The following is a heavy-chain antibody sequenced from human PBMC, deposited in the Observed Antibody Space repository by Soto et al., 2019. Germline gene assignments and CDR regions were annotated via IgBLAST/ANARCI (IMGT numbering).Heavy chain of an antibody. V-gene: IGHV4-59*01. CDR2: IYYSGST. J-gene: IGHJ4*02. CDR1: GGSISSYY. D-gene: IGHD1-26*01. CDR3: ARAPRPTIVGANDFDY. Sequence: SETLSLTCTVSGGSISSYYWSWIRQPPGKGLEWIGYIYYSGSTNYNPSLKSRVTISVDTSKNQFSLKLSSVTAADTAVYYCARAPRPTIVGANDFDYWGQGTLVTVSS.